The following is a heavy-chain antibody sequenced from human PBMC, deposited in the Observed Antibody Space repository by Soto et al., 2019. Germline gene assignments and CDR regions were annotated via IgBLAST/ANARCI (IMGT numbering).Heavy chain of an antibody. CDR3: ARVKRQNYYDSADY. D-gene: IGHD3-22*01. J-gene: IGHJ4*02. V-gene: IGHV1-18*01. CDR1: GYTFTSYG. CDR2: ISAYNGNT. Sequence: GASVKVSCKASGYTFTSYGISWVRQAPGQGLEWMGWISAYNGNTNYAQKLQGRVTMTADTSTSTAYMELRSLRSDDTAVYYCARVKRQNYYDSADYWGQGTLVTVS.